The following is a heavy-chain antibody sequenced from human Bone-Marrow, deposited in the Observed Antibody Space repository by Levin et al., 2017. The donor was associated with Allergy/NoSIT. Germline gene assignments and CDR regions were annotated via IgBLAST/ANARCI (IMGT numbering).Heavy chain of an antibody. D-gene: IGHD3-16*01. V-gene: IGHV3-72*01. CDR3: AREDLGGVFDY. CDR2: IRNKANSYLT. J-gene: IGHJ4*02. Sequence: GGSLRLSCAASGFRFSDYYMDWVRQAPGKGLEWVGRIRNKANSYLTHYAASVRGRFTISRDSSKNSLYLQMDSLKTEDTAVYYCAREDLGGVFDYWGQGSMVTVST. CDR1: GFRFSDYY.